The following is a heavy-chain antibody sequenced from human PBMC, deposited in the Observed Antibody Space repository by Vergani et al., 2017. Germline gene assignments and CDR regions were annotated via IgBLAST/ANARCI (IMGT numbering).Heavy chain of an antibody. D-gene: IGHD3-10*01. Sequence: QVQLHQWGTGLLKPSETLSLTCTVSGGSISGYYWTWIRQSPGKGLEWIGEINQSKTVNLNPSLNSRVTISIDTSKSQFSLKMSSVTAADTAMYYCARGFYWYVSGTSYQRFSGDYWGRETMVTVSS. CDR2: INQSKTV. CDR3: ARGFYWYVSGTSYQRFSGDY. CDR1: GGSISGYY. J-gene: IGHJ4*02. V-gene: IGHV4-34*01.